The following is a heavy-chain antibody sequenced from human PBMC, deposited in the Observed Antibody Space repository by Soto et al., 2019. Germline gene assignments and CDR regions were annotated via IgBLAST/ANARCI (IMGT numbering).Heavy chain of an antibody. CDR1: GGSISSGDYY. V-gene: IGHV4-31*03. J-gene: IGHJ5*02. D-gene: IGHD3-16*02. CDR3: ARSSYVWGSYRPNNWFDP. CDR2: IYYSGST. Sequence: QVQLQESGPGLVKPSQTLSLTCTVSGGSISSGDYYWSWIRQHPGKGLEWIGYIYYSGSTYYSPSLKSRVTILVDPSKNQFSLKLSSVNAADTAVYYCARSSYVWGSYRPNNWFDPWGQGTLVTVSS.